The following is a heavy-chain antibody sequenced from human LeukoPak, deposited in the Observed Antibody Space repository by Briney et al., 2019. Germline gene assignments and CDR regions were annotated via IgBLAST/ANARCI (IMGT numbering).Heavy chain of an antibody. Sequence: PGGSLRLSCAASGFTFSSYAMHWVRQAPGKGLEYVSAISSNGGSTYYANSVKGRFTISRDNSKNTLYLQMNSLRAEDTAVYYCAGSRYYGWYSSFDYWGQGTLVTVSS. D-gene: IGHD3-16*01. J-gene: IGHJ4*02. V-gene: IGHV3-64*01. CDR3: AGSRYYGWYSSFDY. CDR1: GFTFSSYA. CDR2: ISSNGGST.